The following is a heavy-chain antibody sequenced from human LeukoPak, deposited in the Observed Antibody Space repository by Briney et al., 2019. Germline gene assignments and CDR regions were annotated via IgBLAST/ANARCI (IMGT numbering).Heavy chain of an antibody. Sequence: SVKVSCKASGGTFSSYAISWVRQAPGQGLEWMGGIIPIFGTANYAQKFQGRVTITADKSTSTAYMELSSLRSEDTAVYYCARALAATPYWFDPWGQGTLVTVSS. J-gene: IGHJ5*02. CDR3: ARALAATPYWFDP. CDR2: IIPIFGTA. V-gene: IGHV1-69*06. CDR1: GGTFSSYA. D-gene: IGHD2-15*01.